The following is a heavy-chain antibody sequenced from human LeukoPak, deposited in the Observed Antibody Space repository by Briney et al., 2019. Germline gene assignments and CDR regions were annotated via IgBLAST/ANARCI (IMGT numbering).Heavy chain of an antibody. CDR1: GFTFSSYA. CDR2: ISGSGGSP. Sequence: GGSLRLSCGASGFTFSSYAMSWVRQAPGKGLEWVSTISGSGGSPFYADSVRDRFTISRDNSKNTVYLQMNSLGDEDTAAYYCAKGSGVVIASPFDYWGQGTLVAVSS. D-gene: IGHD2-21*01. J-gene: IGHJ4*02. V-gene: IGHV3-23*01. CDR3: AKGSGVVIASPFDY.